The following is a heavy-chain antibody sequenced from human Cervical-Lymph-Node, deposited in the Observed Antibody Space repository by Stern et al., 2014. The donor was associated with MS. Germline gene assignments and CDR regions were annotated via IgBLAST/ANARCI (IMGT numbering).Heavy chain of an antibody. CDR2: INPNSGGT. D-gene: IGHD2-15*01. V-gene: IGHV1-2*06. J-gene: IGHJ4*02. Sequence: QVQLVQSGAEVQKPGASVKVSCKASGYTFTGYYIHWVRQAPGQGLEWMGRINPNSGGTNYAQKFQGRVTMTRDTSISTAYMELSRLISDDTAVYYCAREVQTGTPYYFDFWGQGTLVTVSS. CDR3: AREVQTGTPYYFDF. CDR1: GYTFTGYY.